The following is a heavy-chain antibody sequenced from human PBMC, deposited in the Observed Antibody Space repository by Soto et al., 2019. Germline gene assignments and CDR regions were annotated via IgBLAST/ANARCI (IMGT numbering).Heavy chain of an antibody. D-gene: IGHD3-10*01. CDR3: ARGPFGNRLDY. V-gene: IGHV4-34*01. CDR2: INHSGST. CDR1: GGSFSGYY. J-gene: IGHJ4*02. Sequence: SETLSLTCAVYGGSFSGYYWSWIRQPPGKGLEWIGEINHSGSTNYNPSLKSRVTISVDTSKNQFSLKLSSVTAADTAVYYCARGPFGNRLDYWGQGTLVTSPQ.